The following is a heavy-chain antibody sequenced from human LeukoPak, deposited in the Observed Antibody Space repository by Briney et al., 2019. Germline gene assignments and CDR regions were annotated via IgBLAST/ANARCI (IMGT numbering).Heavy chain of an antibody. V-gene: IGHV4-59*01. CDR3: ARDVRQQLVSKGYYYYYGMDV. Sequence: PSETLSLTCTVSGGSISSYYWSWIRQPPGKGLEWIGYIYYSGSTNYNPSLKSRVTISVDTPKNQFSLKLSSVTAADTAVYYCARDVRQQLVSKGYYYYYGMDVWGQGTTVTVSS. D-gene: IGHD6-13*01. J-gene: IGHJ6*02. CDR1: GGSISSYY. CDR2: IYYSGST.